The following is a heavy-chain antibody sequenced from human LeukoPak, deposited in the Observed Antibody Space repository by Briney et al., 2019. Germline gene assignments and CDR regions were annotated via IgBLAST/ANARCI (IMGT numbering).Heavy chain of an antibody. CDR1: GGSVSTIGYS. J-gene: IGHJ3*02. D-gene: IGHD3-22*01. CDR3: ARDSYYDNSGEGAFDI. Sequence: PSQTLSLTCGVSGGSVSTIGYSWSWIRQPPGKGLEWIGYIYQSGSTSYNPSLQSRVTISIDKSKNQFSLKLSSVTAADTAVYYCARDSYYDNSGEGAFDIWGQGTLVTVSS. V-gene: IGHV4-30-2*01. CDR2: IYQSGST.